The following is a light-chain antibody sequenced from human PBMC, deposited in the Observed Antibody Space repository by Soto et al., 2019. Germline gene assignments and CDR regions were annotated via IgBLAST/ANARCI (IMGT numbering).Light chain of an antibody. V-gene: IGKV3-20*01. J-gene: IGKJ1*01. CDR2: GAS. CDR3: QQYGSSPPWT. Sequence: EIVLTQSPATLSLSPGERATLSCRASQSVSSYLAWYQQKAGQAPRLLIYGASLRATGIPDRFSGSGSGTDFTLTISRLEPEDFAVYYCQQYGSSPPWTFGQGTKVDIK. CDR1: QSVSSY.